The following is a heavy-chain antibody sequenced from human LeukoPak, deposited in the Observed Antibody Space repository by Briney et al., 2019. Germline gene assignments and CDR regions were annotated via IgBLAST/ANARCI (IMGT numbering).Heavy chain of an antibody. V-gene: IGHV3-30*02. CDR2: IRYDGSNK. CDR1: GFTFSSYG. Sequence: GGSLRLSCAASGFTFSSYGMHWVRQAPGKGLEWVAFIRYDGSNKYYADSVKGRFTISRDNSKNTLYLQMNSLRAEDTAVYYCAKDRIVAPSRTIFDYWGQGTLVTVSS. D-gene: IGHD5-12*01. J-gene: IGHJ4*02. CDR3: AKDRIVAPSRTIFDY.